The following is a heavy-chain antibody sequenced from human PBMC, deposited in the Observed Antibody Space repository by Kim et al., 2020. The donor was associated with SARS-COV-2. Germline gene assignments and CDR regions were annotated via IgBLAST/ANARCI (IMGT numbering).Heavy chain of an antibody. Sequence: VKGRFTISRDNAKNSLYLQRNSLRAEDTAVYYCARDYGDRNYYYYGMDVWGQGTTVTVSS. CDR3: ARDYGDRNYYYYGMDV. D-gene: IGHD4-17*01. J-gene: IGHJ6*02. V-gene: IGHV3-21*01.